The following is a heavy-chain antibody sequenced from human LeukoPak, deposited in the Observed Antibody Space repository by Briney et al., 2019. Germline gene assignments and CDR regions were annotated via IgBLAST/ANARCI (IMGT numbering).Heavy chain of an antibody. J-gene: IGHJ5*02. CDR2: IYHSGST. CDR3: ASFPRGDRSP. CDR1: GFTVSSNY. Sequence: GSLRLSCAASGFTVSSNYMSWVRQAPGKGLEWIGEIYHSGSTNYNPSLKSRVTISVDKSKNQFSLKLSSVTAADTAVYYCASFPRGDRSPWGQGTLVTVSS. V-gene: IGHV4-4*02. D-gene: IGHD2-21*02.